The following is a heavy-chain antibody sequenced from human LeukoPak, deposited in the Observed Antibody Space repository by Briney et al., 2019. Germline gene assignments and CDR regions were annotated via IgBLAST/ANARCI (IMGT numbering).Heavy chain of an antibody. Sequence: PSETLSLTCTVSGGSISSSSYYWGWIRQPPGKGLECIGSIYYSGSTYYNPSLKSRVTISVDTSKNQFSLKLSSVTAADTAVYYCARHRSIVVVPAAIGPRSFWFDPWGQGTLVTVSS. CDR2: IYYSGST. D-gene: IGHD2-2*01. CDR3: ARHRSIVVVPAAIGPRSFWFDP. CDR1: GGSISSSSYY. V-gene: IGHV4-39*01. J-gene: IGHJ5*02.